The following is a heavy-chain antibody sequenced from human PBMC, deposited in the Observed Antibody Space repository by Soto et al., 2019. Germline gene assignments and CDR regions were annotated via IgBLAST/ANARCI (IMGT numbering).Heavy chain of an antibody. D-gene: IGHD3-10*01. CDR2: IVVGSGNT. Sequence: SVKVSCKASGFTFTSSAVQWVRQARGQRLEWIGWIVVGSGNTNYAQKFQERVTITRDMSTSTAYMELSSLRSEDTAVYYCARDLFTMVRGAIYYGMDVWGQGTTVTVSS. V-gene: IGHV1-58*01. J-gene: IGHJ6*02. CDR3: ARDLFTMVRGAIYYGMDV. CDR1: GFTFTSSA.